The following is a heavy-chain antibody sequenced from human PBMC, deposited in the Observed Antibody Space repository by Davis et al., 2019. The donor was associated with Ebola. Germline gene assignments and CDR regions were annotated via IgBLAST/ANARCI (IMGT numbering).Heavy chain of an antibody. J-gene: IGHJ4*02. CDR2: IYYSGST. CDR1: GGSFTDYF. V-gene: IGHV4-59*01. D-gene: IGHD3-10*01. CDR3: ARASYYYGSGRSAFDY. Sequence: GSLRLSCAVYGGSFTDYFWSWIRQPPGKGLEWIGYIYYSGSTNYNPSLKSRVTISVDTSKNQFSLKLSSVTAADTAVYYCARASYYYGSGRSAFDYWGQGTLVTVSS.